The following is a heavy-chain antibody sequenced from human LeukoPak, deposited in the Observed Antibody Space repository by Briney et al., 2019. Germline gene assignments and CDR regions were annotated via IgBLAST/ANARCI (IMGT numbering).Heavy chain of an antibody. J-gene: IGHJ6*02. D-gene: IGHD5-12*01. CDR3: ARVVSGSGYDWHYYGMDV. CDR1: GYTFTSYG. Sequence: GASVKVSCKASGYTFTSYGISWVRQAPGQGLEWMGWISAYNGNTNYAQKLQGRVTMTTDTSTSTAYMELRSLRSDDTAVYYCARVVSGSGYDWHYYGMDVWGQGTTVTLSS. CDR2: ISAYNGNT. V-gene: IGHV1-18*01.